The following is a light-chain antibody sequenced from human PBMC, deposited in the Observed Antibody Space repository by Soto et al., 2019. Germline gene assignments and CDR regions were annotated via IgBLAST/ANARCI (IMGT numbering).Light chain of an antibody. CDR1: SSNIGAGYD. V-gene: IGLV1-44*01. CDR3: AAWDGSLNGWV. Sequence: QSVLTQPPSVSGAPGQRVTISCNGSSSNIGAGYDVHWYQQLPGTAPELLIYSNNQRPSGVPDRFSGSKSGTSASLAISGLQSDDEADYYCAAWDGSLNGWVFGGGTKLTVL. J-gene: IGLJ3*02. CDR2: SNN.